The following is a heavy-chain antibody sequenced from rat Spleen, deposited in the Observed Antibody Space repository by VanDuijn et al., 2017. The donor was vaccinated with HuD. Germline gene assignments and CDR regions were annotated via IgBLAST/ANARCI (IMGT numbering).Heavy chain of an antibody. V-gene: IGHV5-22*01. CDR2: ISYEGSGT. Sequence: EVQLVESGGGLVQPGRSMKLSCAASGFTFSDYYMAWVRQAPKKGLEWVASISYEGSGTYHGDSVKGRFTISRDNAKSTLYLKRNSPRSEDTATYXXXRGXXXRXXXWGQGVXXTVSS. CDR1: GFTFSDYY. J-gene: IGHJ2*01. CDR3: XRGXXXRXXX.